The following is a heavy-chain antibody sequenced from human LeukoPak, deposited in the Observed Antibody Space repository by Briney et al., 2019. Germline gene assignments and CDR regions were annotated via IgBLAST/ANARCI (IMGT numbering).Heavy chain of an antibody. V-gene: IGHV4-38-2*02. CDR2: IYYSGST. J-gene: IGHJ4*02. CDR1: GYSISSGYY. D-gene: IGHD1-26*01. Sequence: PSETLSLTCTVSGYSISSGYYWAWIRQPPRKGLEWIGYIYYSGSTNYNPPLKSRVTISVDTSKNLFSLKLTSVPAADTAVYYCARRGFGAAHNYFDYWGQGTLVTVSS. CDR3: ARRGFGAAHNYFDY.